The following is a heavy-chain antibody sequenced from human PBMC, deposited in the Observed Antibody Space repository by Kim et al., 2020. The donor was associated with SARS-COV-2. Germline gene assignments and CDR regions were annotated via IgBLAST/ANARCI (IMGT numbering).Heavy chain of an antibody. J-gene: IGHJ4*02. CDR2: LPGSGSIT. CDR1: GFTFSTYV. Sequence: GGSLRLSCAASGFTFSTYVMSWVRQAPGKGLEWVSALPGSGSITYYADSVRGRFTISRDNSKNTLFLQMNNLIAEDTAIYYCAKGRPGGIDYWDQGTLVTVSS. V-gene: IGHV3-23*01. CDR3: AKGRPGGIDY.